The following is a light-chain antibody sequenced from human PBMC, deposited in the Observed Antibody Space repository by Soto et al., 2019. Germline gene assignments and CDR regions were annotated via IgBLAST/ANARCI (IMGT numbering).Light chain of an antibody. CDR2: DAS. V-gene: IGKV3-11*01. J-gene: IGKJ3*01. Sequence: EIVLTQSPSNMSLSPGERATLSCRASQNIGNFLAWYQHKPGQAPRPLIYDASKRATGIPARFSGSGSGTDFTLTISSLEPADFAVYYCQQRTTWPPLFAFGPGTRVDIK. CDR1: QNIGNF. CDR3: QQRTTWPPLFA.